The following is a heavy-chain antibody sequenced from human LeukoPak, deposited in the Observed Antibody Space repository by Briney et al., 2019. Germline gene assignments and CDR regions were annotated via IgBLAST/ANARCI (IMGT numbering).Heavy chain of an antibody. CDR1: GYNLPSYW. J-gene: IGHJ3*02. V-gene: IGHV5-51*01. Sequence: GESLKISCQASGYNLPSYWIGWVRQMPGKGLEWMGIIYPGDSDTRYSPSFQGQVTISVDKSISTAYLQWSSLKASDTAMYYCARPRDGYNPDALDIWGQGTMVTVSS. CDR3: ARPRDGYNPDALDI. CDR2: IYPGDSDT. D-gene: IGHD5-24*01.